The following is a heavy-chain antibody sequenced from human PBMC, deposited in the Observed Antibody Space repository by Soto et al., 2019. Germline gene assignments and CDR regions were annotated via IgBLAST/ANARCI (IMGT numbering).Heavy chain of an antibody. D-gene: IGHD3-22*01. CDR3: ARTYYYDSSGYYGTNWFDP. CDR1: GFTFSSYW. J-gene: IGHJ5*02. Sequence: EVQLVESGGGLVQPGGSLRLSCAASGFTFSSYWMHWVRQAPGKGLVWVSRINSDGSSTSYADSVKGRFTISRDNAKNTVYLQMNSLRAEDTAVYYCARTYYYDSSGYYGTNWFDPWGQGTLVTVSS. V-gene: IGHV3-74*01. CDR2: INSDGSST.